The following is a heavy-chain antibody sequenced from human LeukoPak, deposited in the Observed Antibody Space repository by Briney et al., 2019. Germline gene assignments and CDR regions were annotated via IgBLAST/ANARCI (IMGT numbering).Heavy chain of an antibody. Sequence: GGSLRLSCAASGFTVSSNYMSWVRQAPGKGLEWVSVIYSGGSTYYADSVKGRFTISRDNSKNTLYLQMNSLRAEDTAVYYCAIRSHYDFWSGYLDYWGQGTLVTVSS. CDR2: IYSGGST. J-gene: IGHJ4*02. CDR1: GFTVSSNY. V-gene: IGHV3-53*01. D-gene: IGHD3-3*01. CDR3: AIRSHYDFWSGYLDY.